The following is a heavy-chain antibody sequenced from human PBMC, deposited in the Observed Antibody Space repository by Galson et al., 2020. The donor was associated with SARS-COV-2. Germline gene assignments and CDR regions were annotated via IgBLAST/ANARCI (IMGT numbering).Heavy chain of an antibody. CDR3: AGDVCTGGGCYCIDY. CDR2: ILYTGTT. V-gene: IGHV4-31*03. Sequence: SETLSLTCTVSGCSISSGGYYWSWIRQHPGKGLEWIGSILYTGTTYYNPSLKSRVTRSVDTYKNQFSLKLSSVTAADTAVYYCAGDVCTGGGCYCIDYWGQGTRVTVSS. D-gene: IGHD2-8*02. J-gene: IGHJ4*02. CDR1: GCSISSGGYY.